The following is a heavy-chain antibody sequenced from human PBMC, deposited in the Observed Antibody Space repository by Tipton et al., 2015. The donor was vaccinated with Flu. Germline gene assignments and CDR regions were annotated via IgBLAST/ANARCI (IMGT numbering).Heavy chain of an antibody. CDR2: ISGSGGST. J-gene: IGHJ4*02. V-gene: IGHV3-23*01. CDR3: AKDSVVVVAATSFDY. CDR1: GFTFSSYA. D-gene: IGHD2-15*01. Sequence: SLRLSCAASGFTFSSYAMSWVRQAAGKGLEWVSAISGSGGSTYYADSVKGRFTISRDNSKNTLYLQMNSLRAEDTAVYYCAKDSVVVVAATSFDYRGQGTLVPVSS.